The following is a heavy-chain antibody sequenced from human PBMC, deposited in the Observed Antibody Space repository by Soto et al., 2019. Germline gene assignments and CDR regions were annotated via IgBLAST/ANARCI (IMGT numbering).Heavy chain of an antibody. CDR1: GGTFSSYA. Sequence: SVKVSCKASGGTFSSYAISWVRQAPGQGLEWMGGIIPIFGTANYAQKFQGRVTITADESTSTAYMELSSLRSEDTAVYYCARVGVDTAMVTSPYYYYYGMDVWGQGTTVTVSS. CDR3: ARVGVDTAMVTSPYYYYYGMDV. D-gene: IGHD5-18*01. CDR2: IIPIFGTA. V-gene: IGHV1-69*13. J-gene: IGHJ6*02.